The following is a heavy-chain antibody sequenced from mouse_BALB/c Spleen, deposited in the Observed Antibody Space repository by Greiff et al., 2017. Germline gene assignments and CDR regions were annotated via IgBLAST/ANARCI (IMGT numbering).Heavy chain of an antibody. CDR3: AREGGQDYFDY. V-gene: IGHV5-9-4*01. Sequence: EVKLVESGGGLVKPGGSLKLSCAASGFTFSSYAMSWVRQSPEKRLEWVAEISSGGSYTYYPDTVTGRFTISRDNAKNTLYLEMSSLRSEDTAMYYCAREGGQDYFDYWGQGTTLTVSS. CDR1: GFTFSSYA. D-gene: IGHD3-3*01. CDR2: ISSGGSYT. J-gene: IGHJ2*01.